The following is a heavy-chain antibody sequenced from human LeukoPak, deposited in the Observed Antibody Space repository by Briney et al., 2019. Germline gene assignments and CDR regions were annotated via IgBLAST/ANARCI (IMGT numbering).Heavy chain of an antibody. CDR2: ICAYNGNT. J-gene: IGHJ6*03. CDR3: ARVGDSSGYYYHYYYYYMDV. Sequence: GASVKVSRKASGYTFTSYGISWVRQAPGQGLEWMGWICAYNGNTNYAQKLQGRVTMTTDTSTSTAYMELRSLRSDDTAVYYCARVGDSSGYYYHYYYYYMDVWGKGTTVTVSS. CDR1: GYTFTSYG. D-gene: IGHD3-22*01. V-gene: IGHV1-18*01.